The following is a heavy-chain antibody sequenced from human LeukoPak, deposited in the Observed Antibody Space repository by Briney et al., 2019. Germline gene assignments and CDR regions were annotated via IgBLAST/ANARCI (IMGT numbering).Heavy chain of an antibody. Sequence: GGSLRLSCTASTPYWIGWVRQAPGKGLEWVANIRQDGGEKFYVDSVKGRFTISRDNAKNSVYLQMNSLRVDDTAVYYCASGRDSRWFADWGQGTLVTVSS. D-gene: IGHD2-15*01. V-gene: IGHV3-7*01. J-gene: IGHJ4*02. CDR3: ASGRDSRWFAD. CDR2: IRQDGGEK. CDR1: TPYW.